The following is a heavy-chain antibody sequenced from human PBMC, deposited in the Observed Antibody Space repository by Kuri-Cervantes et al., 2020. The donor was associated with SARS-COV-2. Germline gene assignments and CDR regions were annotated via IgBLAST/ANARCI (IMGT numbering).Heavy chain of an antibody. J-gene: IGHJ6*03. V-gene: IGHV3-73*01. Sequence: GGSLRLSCGVSGFLFSASAIHWVRQASGKGLEWVGRVRGKANNYATAYAASVKGRFTISRDDLKNMAYLQMNSLKTEDTAVYYCARVPNSSSWSYYYYYYMDVWGKGTTVTVSS. CDR2: VRGKANNYAT. CDR3: ARVPNSSSWSYYYYYYMDV. CDR1: GFLFSASA. D-gene: IGHD6-13*01.